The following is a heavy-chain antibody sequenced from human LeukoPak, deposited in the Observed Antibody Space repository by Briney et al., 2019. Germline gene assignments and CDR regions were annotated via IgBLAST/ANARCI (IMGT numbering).Heavy chain of an antibody. CDR2: IYYSGST. Sequence: PSETLSLTCTVSGGSISSYYWSWIRQPPGKGLEWIGYIYYSGSTNYNPSLKSRVTISVDKSKNQFSLKLSSVTVADTAVYYCARASHWNQLHYFDYWGQGTLVTVSS. CDR1: GGSISSYY. V-gene: IGHV4-59*12. J-gene: IGHJ4*02. D-gene: IGHD1-1*01. CDR3: ARASHWNQLHYFDY.